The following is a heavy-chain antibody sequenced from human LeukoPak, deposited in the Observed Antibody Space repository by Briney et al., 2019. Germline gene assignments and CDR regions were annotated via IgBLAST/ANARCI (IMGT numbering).Heavy chain of an antibody. CDR2: ISGSGGST. D-gene: IGHD3-22*01. V-gene: IGHV3-23*01. Sequence: PGGSLRLSCAASGFTFSSYAMSWVLQAPGKGLEWVSAISGSGGSTYYADSVKGRFTISRDNSKNTLYLQMNSLRAEDTAVYYCAKGDYYDSSGLFDYWGQGTLVTVSS. CDR3: AKGDYYDSSGLFDY. CDR1: GFTFSSYA. J-gene: IGHJ4*02.